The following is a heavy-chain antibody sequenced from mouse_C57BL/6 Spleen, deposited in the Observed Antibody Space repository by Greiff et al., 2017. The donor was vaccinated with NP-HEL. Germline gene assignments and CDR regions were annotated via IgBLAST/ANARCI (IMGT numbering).Heavy chain of an antibody. CDR1: GFTFSDYG. V-gene: IGHV5-17*01. J-gene: IGHJ2*01. CDR3: ASGATSDFDY. D-gene: IGHD3-1*01. Sequence: EVLLVESGGGLVKPGGSLKLSCAASGFTFSDYGMHWVRQAPGKGLEWVAYISSGSSTIYYADIVKGRFTISRDNAKNTLFLQMTSLRSEDTAMYYCASGATSDFDYWGQGTTLTVSS. CDR2: ISSGSSTI.